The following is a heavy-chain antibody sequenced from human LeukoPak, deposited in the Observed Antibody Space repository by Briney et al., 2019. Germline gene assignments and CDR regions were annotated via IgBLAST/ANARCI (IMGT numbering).Heavy chain of an antibody. D-gene: IGHD3-16*01. Sequence: GGSLRLSCVASGFSFGVSSMNWVRQAPGKGLEWVSTISGASSDNYIDYADSVKGRFTISRDNAKNSVFLEMNGLRDDDTAVYYCTREGGVGPWGQGTLVSVSS. V-gene: IGHV3-21*01. J-gene: IGHJ5*02. CDR1: GFSFGVSS. CDR3: TREGGVGP. CDR2: ISGASSDNYI.